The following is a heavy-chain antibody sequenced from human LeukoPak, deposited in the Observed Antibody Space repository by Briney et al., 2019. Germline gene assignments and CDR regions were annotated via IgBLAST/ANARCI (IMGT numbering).Heavy chain of an antibody. CDR1: GGTFSSYA. D-gene: IGHD6-19*01. J-gene: IGHJ4*02. V-gene: IGHV1-69*01. CDR2: IIPIFGTA. Sequence: SVKVSCKASGGTFSSYAISWVRQAPGQGLEWMGGIIPIFGTANYAQKFQGRVTITADESTSTAYMELSSLRSEDTAVYYCARGPFSSGWYAKQFDYWGQGTLVTVPS. CDR3: ARGPFSSGWYAKQFDY.